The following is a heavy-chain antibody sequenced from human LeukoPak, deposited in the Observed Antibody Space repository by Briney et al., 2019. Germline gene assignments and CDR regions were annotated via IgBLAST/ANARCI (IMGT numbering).Heavy chain of an antibody. CDR3: ASRTVVVPAAYYYYYMDV. J-gene: IGHJ6*03. Sequence: SVKVSCKASGGTFSSYAISWVRQAPGQGPEWMGGIIPIFGTANYAQKFQGRVTITADESTSTAYMELSSLRSEDTAVYYCASRTVVVPAAYYYYYMDVWGKGTTVTVSS. D-gene: IGHD2-2*01. CDR2: IIPIFGTA. CDR1: GGTFSSYA. V-gene: IGHV1-69*13.